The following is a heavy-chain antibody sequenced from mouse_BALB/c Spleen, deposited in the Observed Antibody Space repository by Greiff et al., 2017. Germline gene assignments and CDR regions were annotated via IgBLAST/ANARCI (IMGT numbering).Heavy chain of an antibody. Sequence: EVMLVESGAELVRPGALVKLSCKASGFNIKDYYMHWVKQRPEQGLEWIGWIDPENGNTIYDPKFQGKASITADTSSNTAYLQLSSLTSEDTAVYYCARGKGRDYAMDYWGQGTSVTVSS. V-gene: IGHV14-1*02. J-gene: IGHJ4*01. CDR3: ARGKGRDYAMDY. CDR1: GFNIKDYY. D-gene: IGHD3-3*01. CDR2: IDPENGNT.